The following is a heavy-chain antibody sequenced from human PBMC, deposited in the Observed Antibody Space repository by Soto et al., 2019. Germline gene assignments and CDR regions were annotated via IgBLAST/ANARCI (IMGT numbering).Heavy chain of an antibody. D-gene: IGHD3-3*01. CDR3: ARTYYDFWSGYPEDLYYYGMDV. CDR2: IYYSGRT. J-gene: IGHJ6*02. CDR1: GGSLSSYY. Sequence: PSGTLSLTGTVSGGSLSSYYLSWIRQPPGKGLEWIGYIYYSGRTNYNPALKSRVTISVDTSKNQFSLKLSSVTAADTAVYYCARTYYDFWSGYPEDLYYYGMDVWGQGTTVTVSS. V-gene: IGHV4-59*13.